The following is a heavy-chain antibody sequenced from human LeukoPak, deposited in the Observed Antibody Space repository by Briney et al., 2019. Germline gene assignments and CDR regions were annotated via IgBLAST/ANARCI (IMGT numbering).Heavy chain of an antibody. J-gene: IGHJ5*02. V-gene: IGHV1-18*01. Sequence: ASVKVSCKASGYTFTTYGISWVRQAPGQGLDWMGWISAYNGNTNYAQKLQGRVTMTTDTSTSTAYMGLRSLRSDDTAVYYCARDFDSGTSFDPWGQGTLVTVSS. CDR1: GYTFTTYG. CDR2: ISAYNGNT. D-gene: IGHD1-26*01. CDR3: ARDFDSGTSFDP.